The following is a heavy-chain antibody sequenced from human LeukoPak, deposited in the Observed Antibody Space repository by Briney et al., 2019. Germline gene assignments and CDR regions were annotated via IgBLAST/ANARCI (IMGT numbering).Heavy chain of an antibody. D-gene: IGHD5-24*01. CDR1: GFTVSSNS. CDR2: IYSGGNM. Sequence: GRSLRLSCAASGFTVSSNSMSWVRQAPGKGLEWVSVIYSGGNMYYAESVKGRFSISRDNSKNTLYLQMNSLRPEDTALYYCARMLRDGYNYYFDYWGQGTLVTVSS. V-gene: IGHV3-66*01. CDR3: ARMLRDGYNYYFDY. J-gene: IGHJ4*02.